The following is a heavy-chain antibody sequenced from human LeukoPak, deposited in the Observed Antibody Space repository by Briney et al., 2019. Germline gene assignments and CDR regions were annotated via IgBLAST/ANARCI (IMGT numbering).Heavy chain of an antibody. V-gene: IGHV1-18*01. CDR1: GYTFTNFG. CDR3: ARGTSWPPYFFDY. J-gene: IGHJ4*02. CDR2: ISAYNGNT. Sequence: ASVNVSCTTSGYTFTNFGVTWVRQAPGQGLEWMGWISAYNGNTNYAQNLQGRVTMTTDTSTSTAYMELRSLRSDDTAVYYCARGTSWPPYFFDYWGQGTLVTVSS. D-gene: IGHD6-13*01.